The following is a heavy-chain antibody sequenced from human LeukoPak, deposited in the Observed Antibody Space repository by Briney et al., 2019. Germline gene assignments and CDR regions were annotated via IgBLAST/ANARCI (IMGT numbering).Heavy chain of an antibody. D-gene: IGHD2-8*01. Sequence: GGSLRLSCAASRFTFSSYAMSWVRQAPGKGLEWVSAISGSGGSTYYADSVKGRFTISRDNSKNTLYLQMNSLGAEDTAVYYCAKERCTNAVCYFGSGMDVWGQGTTVTVSS. CDR1: RFTFSSYA. J-gene: IGHJ6*02. CDR2: ISGSGGST. CDR3: AKERCTNAVCYFGSGMDV. V-gene: IGHV3-23*01.